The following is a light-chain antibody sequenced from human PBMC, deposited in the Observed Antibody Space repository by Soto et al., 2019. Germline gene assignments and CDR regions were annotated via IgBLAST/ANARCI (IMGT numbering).Light chain of an antibody. Sequence: QSVLTQPPSASGSPGQSVTIPCTGTSNDIGEYHYVSWYQQHPGKAPKLMIYEVTQRPSGVPHRFSGSKSGNTASLTVSGLQPEDEDDYYCTSYAGSDNPVLFGGGPKLTVL. CDR3: TSYAGSDNPVL. CDR1: SNDIGEYHY. V-gene: IGLV2-8*01. CDR2: EVT. J-gene: IGLJ2*01.